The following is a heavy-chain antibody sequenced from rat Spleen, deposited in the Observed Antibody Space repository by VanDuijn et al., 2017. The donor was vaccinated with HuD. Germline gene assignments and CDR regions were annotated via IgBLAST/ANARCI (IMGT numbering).Heavy chain of an antibody. CDR3: ARQGTRWYYFDH. D-gene: IGHD1-1*01. CDR2: ISTGGGNT. Sequence: EVQLVESDGGLVQPGRSLKLSCAASGFTFSDYYMAWVRQAPTKGLEWVASISTGGGNTYYRDSVKGRFTISRDNAKSTLYLQMDSLRSEDTATYYCARQGTRWYYFDHWGQGVMVTVSS. J-gene: IGHJ2*01. CDR1: GFTFSDYY. V-gene: IGHV5-25*01.